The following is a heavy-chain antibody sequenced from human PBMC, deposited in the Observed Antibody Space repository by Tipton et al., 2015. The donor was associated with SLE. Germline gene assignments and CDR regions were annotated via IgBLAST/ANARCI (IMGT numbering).Heavy chain of an antibody. J-gene: IGHJ2*01. CDR3: ARVQRGPRSFDL. Sequence: TLSLTCTVSGGSISSSSHYWGWIRQPAGKGLEWIGRVYATGSTYYNPSLKSRVTISLDSSKNQISLKLSSVSAADTAAYYCARVQRGPRSFDLWGRGTLVTVSS. CDR1: GGSISSSSHY. V-gene: IGHV4-61*02. CDR2: VYATGST. D-gene: IGHD1-1*01.